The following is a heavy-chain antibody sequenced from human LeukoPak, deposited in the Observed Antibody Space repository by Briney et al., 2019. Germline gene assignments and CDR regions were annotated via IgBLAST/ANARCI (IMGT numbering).Heavy chain of an antibody. J-gene: IGHJ2*01. D-gene: IGHD6-13*01. CDR2: ISGSGNST. CDR1: GFTFSSYA. Sequence: PGGSLRLSCAASGFTFSSYAMSWVRQAPGKGLEWVSAISGSGNSTYYADSVKGRFTISRDNSKNTLYLQMNSLRAEDTAVYYCAKVNSGSSSDSWYFDLWGRGTLVTVSS. CDR3: AKVNSGSSSDSWYFDL. V-gene: IGHV3-23*01.